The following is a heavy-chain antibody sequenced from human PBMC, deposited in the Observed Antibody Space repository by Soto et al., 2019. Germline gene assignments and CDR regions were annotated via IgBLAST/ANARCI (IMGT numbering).Heavy chain of an antibody. CDR1: GASVSSNSYY. CDR2: ISYSGSI. CDR3: ARHKPNSSGWYYYGMDV. J-gene: IGHJ6*02. V-gene: IGHV4-39*01. D-gene: IGHD6-19*01. Sequence: QLQLQESGPGLVKPSETLSLTCTVSGASVSSNSYYWGWIRQPPGQGLERIGSISYSGSIYYNPSLESRVTIYVDTSNNQFSLKLRSVIAADTAVYYCARHKPNSSGWYYYGMDVWGQGTTVTVSS.